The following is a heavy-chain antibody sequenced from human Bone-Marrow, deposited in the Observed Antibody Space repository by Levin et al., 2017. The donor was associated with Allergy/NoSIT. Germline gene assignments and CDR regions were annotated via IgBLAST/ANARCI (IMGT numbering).Heavy chain of an antibody. CDR1: GGSVSSGSYY. Sequence: SQTLSLTCTVSGGSVSSGSYYWSWIRQPPGKGLEWIGYIYYSGSTNYNPSLKSRVTISVDTAKNQFSLKLSSVTAADTAVYYCARDIVLVPAAKGTLYYYGMDVWGQGTTVTVSS. CDR2: IYYSGST. D-gene: IGHD2-2*01. V-gene: IGHV4-61*01. CDR3: ARDIVLVPAAKGTLYYYGMDV. J-gene: IGHJ6*02.